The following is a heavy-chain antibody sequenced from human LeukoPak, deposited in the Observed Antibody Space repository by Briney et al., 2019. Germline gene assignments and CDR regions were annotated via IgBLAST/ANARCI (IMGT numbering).Heavy chain of an antibody. CDR1: GFTFNNYA. CDR2: ISGSGGST. V-gene: IGHV3-23*01. D-gene: IGHD6-6*01. CDR3: AKGRAAPYYYYMDV. J-gene: IGHJ6*03. Sequence: PGGSLRLSCAASGFTFNNYAMSWVRQAPGKGLEWVSAISGSGGSTYYADSVKGRFTISRDNSKNTLYLQMNSLRAEDTAVYYCAKGRAAPYYYYMDVWGKGTTVTVSS.